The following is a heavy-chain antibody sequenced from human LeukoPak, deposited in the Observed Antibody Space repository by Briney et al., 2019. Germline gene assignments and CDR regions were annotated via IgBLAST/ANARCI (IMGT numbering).Heavy chain of an antibody. Sequence: SETLSLTCAVYGGSFSGYYWSWIRQPPGKGLEWIGEINHSGSTNYNPSLKSRVTISVDTSKNQFSLKLRSVTAADTAVYCCARHFGTWGQGTLVTVSS. CDR3: ARHFGT. CDR2: INHSGST. J-gene: IGHJ4*02. V-gene: IGHV4-34*01. CDR1: GGSFSGYY. D-gene: IGHD3/OR15-3a*01.